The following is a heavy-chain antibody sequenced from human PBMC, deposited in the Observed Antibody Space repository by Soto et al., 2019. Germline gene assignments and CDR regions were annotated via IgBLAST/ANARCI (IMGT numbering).Heavy chain of an antibody. CDR2: IWYDGSNK. CDR1: GFTFSSYG. CDR3: ARDRQHYYDSSGYYGFFDY. D-gene: IGHD3-22*01. Sequence: QVQLVESGGGVVQPGRSLRLSCAASGFTFSSYGMHWVRQAPGKGLEWAAVIWYDGSNKYYADSVKGRFTISRDNSKNTLYLQMNSLRAEDTAVYYCARDRQHYYDSSGYYGFFDYWGQGTLVTVSS. V-gene: IGHV3-33*01. J-gene: IGHJ4*02.